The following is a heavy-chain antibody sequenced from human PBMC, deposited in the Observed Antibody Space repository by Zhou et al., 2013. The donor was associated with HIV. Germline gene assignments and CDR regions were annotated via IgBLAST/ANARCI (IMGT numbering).Heavy chain of an antibody. CDR1: GVAFSNYA. D-gene: IGHD2-21*01. CDR3: ARHRRYGDNSYAFDI. V-gene: IGHV1-69*13. J-gene: IGHJ3*02. CDR2: IIPVFGPA. Sequence: QVHLVQSGAEVKKPGASVKVSCEAVGVAFSNYAINWVRQAPGQGLEWMGGIIPVFGPADYAQKFQGRVTFSADESANTAYMELSSLRSEDTAVYYCARHRRYGDNSYAFDIWGQGTWSPSL.